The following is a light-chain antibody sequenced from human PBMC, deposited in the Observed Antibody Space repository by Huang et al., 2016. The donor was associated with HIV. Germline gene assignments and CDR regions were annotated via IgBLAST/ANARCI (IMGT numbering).Light chain of an antibody. Sequence: EVVMTQSPATLSLSPGERATLSCRASQSVSTNLAWYQQKPGQAPRRLIYGASTRATGIPGRFSVSGSGTEFTLTISSLQSEDFVVYYCQQYYNWPPYTFGQGTKLEIK. J-gene: IGKJ2*01. CDR3: QQYYNWPPYT. CDR1: QSVSTN. CDR2: GAS. V-gene: IGKV3-15*01.